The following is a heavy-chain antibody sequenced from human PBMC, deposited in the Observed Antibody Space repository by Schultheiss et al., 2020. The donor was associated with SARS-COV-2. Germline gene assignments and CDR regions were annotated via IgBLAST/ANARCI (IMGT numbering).Heavy chain of an antibody. J-gene: IGHJ4*02. V-gene: IGHV4-31*03. CDR1: GGSISSGGYY. CDR2: IYYSGST. Sequence: SETLSLTCTVSGGSISSGGYYWSWIRQHPGKGLEWIGYIYYSGSTYYNPSPKSRVTISVDTSKNQFSLKLSSVTAADTAVYYCARDGVGDYVGVLDYWGQGTLVTVSS. CDR3: ARDGVGDYVGVLDY. D-gene: IGHD4-17*01.